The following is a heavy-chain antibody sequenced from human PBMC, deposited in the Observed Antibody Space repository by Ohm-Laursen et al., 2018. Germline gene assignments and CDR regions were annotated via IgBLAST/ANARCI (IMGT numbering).Heavy chain of an antibody. Sequence: SLRLSCAASGFTFDDYAMHWVRQAPGKGLEWVSGISWNSGSIGYADSVKGRFTISRDNAKNSLYLQMNSLRAEDTALYYCAKDSLGQLTTVTDSYYGMDVWGQGTTVTVSS. CDR1: GFTFDDYA. D-gene: IGHD4-17*01. CDR2: ISWNSGSI. CDR3: AKDSLGQLTTVTDSYYGMDV. V-gene: IGHV3-9*01. J-gene: IGHJ6*02.